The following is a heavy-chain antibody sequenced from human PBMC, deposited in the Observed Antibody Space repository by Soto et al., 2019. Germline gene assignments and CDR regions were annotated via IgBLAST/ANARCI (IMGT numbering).Heavy chain of an antibody. CDR1: GGSINSYW. CDR2: VYSSGTT. V-gene: IGHV4-4*07. D-gene: IGHD3-10*01. Sequence: PSETLSLTCVVSGGSINSYWWGWIRQPAGKGLEWIGRVYSSGTTDYNPSLNSRATLSVETSKNQFSLKLSSVTAADTAVYYCARDIGSYAYGEGYWGQGIQVTVS. CDR3: ARDIGSYAYGEGY. J-gene: IGHJ4*02.